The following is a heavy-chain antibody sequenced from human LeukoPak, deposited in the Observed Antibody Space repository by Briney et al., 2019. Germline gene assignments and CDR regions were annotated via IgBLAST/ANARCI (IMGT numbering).Heavy chain of an antibody. CDR2: ISGSGGST. CDR3: AKDPTGSYFSYWYFDL. V-gene: IGHV3-23*01. D-gene: IGHD1-26*01. J-gene: IGHJ2*01. CDR1: GFTFNNYA. Sequence: GGSLRLSCAASGFTFNNYAMIWVRQAPGKGLEWVSAISGSGGSTYYADSVKGRFTISRDNSKNTQYLQMNSLRAEDTAVYYCAKDPTGSYFSYWYFDLWGRGILVTVSS.